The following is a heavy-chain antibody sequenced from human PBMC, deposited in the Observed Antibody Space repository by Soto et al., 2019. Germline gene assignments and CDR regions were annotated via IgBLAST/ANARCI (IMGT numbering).Heavy chain of an antibody. D-gene: IGHD5-18*01. CDR1: GGTFSSYA. J-gene: IGHJ4*02. V-gene: IGHV1-69*13. Sequence: SVKASCKASGGTFSSYAISWVRQAPGQGLEWMGGIIPIFGTANYAQKFQGRVTITADESTSTAYMELSSLRSEDTAVYYCARDSRTAQLFDYWGQGTLVTVSS. CDR3: ARDSRTAQLFDY. CDR2: IIPIFGTA.